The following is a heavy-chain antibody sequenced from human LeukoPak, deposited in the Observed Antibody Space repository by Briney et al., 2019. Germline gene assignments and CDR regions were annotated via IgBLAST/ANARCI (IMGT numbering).Heavy chain of an antibody. CDR1: GGSFSGYY. D-gene: IGHD3-10*01. J-gene: IGHJ4*02. Sequence: HPSETLSLTCAVYGGSFSGYYWSWIRQPPGKGLEWIGEINHSGSTNYNPSLKSRVTISVDTSKNQFSLKLSSVTAADTAVYCCARSKRITMVRGVIFYFDYWGQGTLVTVSS. CDR2: INHSGST. CDR3: ARSKRITMVRGVIFYFDY. V-gene: IGHV4-34*01.